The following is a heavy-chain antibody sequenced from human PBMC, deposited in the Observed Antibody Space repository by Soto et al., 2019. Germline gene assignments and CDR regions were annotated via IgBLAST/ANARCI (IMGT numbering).Heavy chain of an antibody. Sequence: SVKVSLKASGLAFTSSAVKWVRQARGQRLEWIGWIVVGSGNTNYAQKFQKRVTITRDMSTSTAYMELSSLRSEDTAVYYCAAPVWFGELLGDYYYYGMDVWGQGTTVTVSS. J-gene: IGHJ6*02. CDR3: AAPVWFGELLGDYYYYGMDV. V-gene: IGHV1-58*01. CDR2: IVVGSGNT. CDR1: GLAFTSSA. D-gene: IGHD3-10*01.